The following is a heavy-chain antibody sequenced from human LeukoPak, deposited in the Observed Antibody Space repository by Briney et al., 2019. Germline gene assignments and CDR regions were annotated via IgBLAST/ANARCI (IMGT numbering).Heavy chain of an antibody. Sequence: GGTLRLSCAASGFTFSSYGMSWVRQAPGKGLEWVSAISGSGGSTYYADSVKGRFTISRDNSKSTLYLQMNSLRAEDTAVYYCAKAGWLQWTQYYFDYWGQGTLVTVSS. CDR2: ISGSGGST. V-gene: IGHV3-23*01. CDR1: GFTFSSYG. CDR3: AKAGWLQWTQYYFDY. J-gene: IGHJ4*02. D-gene: IGHD5-24*01.